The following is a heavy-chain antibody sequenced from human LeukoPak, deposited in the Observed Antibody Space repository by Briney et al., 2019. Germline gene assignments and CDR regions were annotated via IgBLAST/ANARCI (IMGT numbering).Heavy chain of an antibody. D-gene: IGHD3-16*01. J-gene: IGHJ4*02. V-gene: IGHV4-59*01. CDR1: GGSISSYH. CDR2: IYYSGST. CDR3: AREAYAEGGFDY. Sequence: SETLSLTCTVSGGSISSYHWSWIRQPPGKGLEWIGYIYYSGSTNYNPSLKSRVTISVDTSKNQFSLKLSSVTAADTAVYYCAREAYAEGGFDYWGQGTLVTVSS.